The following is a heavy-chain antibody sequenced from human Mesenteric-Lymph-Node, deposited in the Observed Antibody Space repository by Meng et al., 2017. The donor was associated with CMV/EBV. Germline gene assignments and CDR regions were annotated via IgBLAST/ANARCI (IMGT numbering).Heavy chain of an antibody. J-gene: IGHJ4*02. CDR3: ARDRDTDWYSPFDY. CDR2: INPKTGGR. CDR1: GYTFIDYY. V-gene: IGHV1-2*06. Sequence: QVQLVQSGAEVKKPRASFRVSCKASGYTFIDYYINWVRQAPGQGLEWMGRINPKTGGRSYAQNFQGRVTMTRDTSINTAYMEVNRLNSDDTAMYYCARDRDTDWYSPFDYWGPGTLVTVSS. D-gene: IGHD3-9*01.